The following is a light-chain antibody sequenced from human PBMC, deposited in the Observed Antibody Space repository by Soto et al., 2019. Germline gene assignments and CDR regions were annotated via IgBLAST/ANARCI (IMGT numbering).Light chain of an antibody. Sequence: EIVLTPSPGTLSLSPGERATLSCRASQSVSNNYLAWYQQKPGQAPRLLIYAASSRATGIPDRFSGGGSGTDFTLTISSLQPEDFATYYCQQYNSYVFGPGTKVDIK. CDR2: AAS. J-gene: IGKJ3*01. CDR3: QQYNSYV. CDR1: QSVSNNY. V-gene: IGKV3-20*01.